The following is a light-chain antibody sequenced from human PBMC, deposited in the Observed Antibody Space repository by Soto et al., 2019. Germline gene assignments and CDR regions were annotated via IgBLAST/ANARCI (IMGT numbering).Light chain of an antibody. J-gene: IGKJ1*01. CDR2: DAS. CDR1: QSVSSY. V-gene: IGKV3-11*01. Sequence: ELVLTQSPATLSLSPGERVTLSCRASQSVSSYLAWYQQKPGQAPRLLIYDASNRATGIPARFSGSGSGTDFTFTISSLEPEDFAVYYCQQRSNWARTFGQGTKVEIK. CDR3: QQRSNWART.